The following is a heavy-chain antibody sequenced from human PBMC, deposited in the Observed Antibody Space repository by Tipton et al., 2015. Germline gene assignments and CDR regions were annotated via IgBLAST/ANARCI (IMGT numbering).Heavy chain of an antibody. CDR3: ACQDYDSLTRDYQTVDY. CDR2: ISHSGNT. J-gene: IGHJ4*02. V-gene: IGHV4-38-2*01. Sequence: TLSLTCAVSAYSISSDYYWGSIRQPPGKGLEWIGSISHSGNTYYNPSLKSRVTMSRDTSKNQFSLKLTSVTAADTAVYYCACQDYDSLTRDYQTVDYWGQGTLVTVSS. D-gene: IGHD3-9*01. CDR1: AYSISSDYY.